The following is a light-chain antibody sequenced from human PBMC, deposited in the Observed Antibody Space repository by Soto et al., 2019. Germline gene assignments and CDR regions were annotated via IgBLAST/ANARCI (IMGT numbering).Light chain of an antibody. V-gene: IGLV1-40*01. Sequence: QSVLTQPPSVSGAPGQRVTISCTGSSSNIGADYDVHWYQQLPGTAPKLMIYEVSNRPSGVSNRFSGSKSGNTASLTISGLQAEDEADYYCSSYTSSSTLVFGAGTKLTVL. CDR3: SSYTSSSTLV. CDR2: EVS. CDR1: SSNIGADYD. J-gene: IGLJ1*01.